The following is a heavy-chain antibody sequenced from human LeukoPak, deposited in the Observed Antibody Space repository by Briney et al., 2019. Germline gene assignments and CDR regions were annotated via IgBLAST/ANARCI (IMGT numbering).Heavy chain of an antibody. CDR3: ARDRGSRTWDYYGMDV. J-gene: IGHJ6*02. V-gene: IGHV4-34*01. Sequence: PSETLSLTCAVYGGSFSGYYWSWLRQPPGKGLEWIGEINHSGSTNYNPSLKSRVTISVDTSKNQFSLKLSSVTAADTAVYYCARDRGSRTWDYYGMDVWGQGTTVTVSS. CDR2: INHSGST. D-gene: IGHD2-2*01. CDR1: GGSFSGYY.